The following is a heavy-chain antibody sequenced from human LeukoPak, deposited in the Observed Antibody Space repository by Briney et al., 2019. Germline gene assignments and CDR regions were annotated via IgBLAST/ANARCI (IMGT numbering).Heavy chain of an antibody. CDR2: IIPIFGTA. V-gene: IGHV1-69*01. Sequence: GRSLRLSCAASGGTFSSYAISWVRQAPGQGLEWMGGIIPIFGTANYAQKFQGRVTITADESTSTAYMELSSLRSEDTAVYYCARGRRIIVGATNAGDFFDYWGQGPLVTVSS. CDR3: ARGRRIIVGATNAGDFFDY. CDR1: GGTFSSYA. J-gene: IGHJ4*02. D-gene: IGHD1-26*01.